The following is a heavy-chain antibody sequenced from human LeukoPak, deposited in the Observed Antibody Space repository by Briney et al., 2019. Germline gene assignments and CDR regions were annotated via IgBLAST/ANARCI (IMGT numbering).Heavy chain of an antibody. V-gene: IGHV3-21*01. CDR2: ISSSSSYI. CDR3: ARDHGKFDY. Sequence: AGGSLRLSCAASGFTFSSYSMNWVRQAPGKGLEWVSSISSSSSYIYYADSVRGRFTISRDNAKNSLYLQINSLRAEDTAVYYCARDHGKFDYWGQGTLVTVSS. J-gene: IGHJ4*02. CDR1: GFTFSSYS.